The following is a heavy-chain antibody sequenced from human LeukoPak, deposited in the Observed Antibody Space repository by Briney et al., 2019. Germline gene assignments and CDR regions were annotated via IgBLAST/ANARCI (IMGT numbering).Heavy chain of an antibody. Sequence: ASVKVSCKASGYTFTSYGISWVRQAPGQGLEWMGWISAYNGNTNYAQKLQGRVTMTTDTSTSTAYMELRILRSDDTAVYYCARVFEALWFGELLHPYYFDYWGQGTLVTVSS. CDR3: ARVFEALWFGELLHPYYFDY. CDR1: GYTFTSYG. D-gene: IGHD3-10*01. J-gene: IGHJ4*02. V-gene: IGHV1-18*01. CDR2: ISAYNGNT.